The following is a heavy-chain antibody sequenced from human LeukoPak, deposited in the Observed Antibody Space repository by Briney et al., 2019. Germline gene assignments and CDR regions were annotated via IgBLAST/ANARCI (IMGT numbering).Heavy chain of an antibody. Sequence: SETLSLTCTVSGYSISSGYYWGWIRQPPGKGLEWIGSIYHSGSTYYNPSLKSRVSISVDTSKNQFSLKLSSVTAADTAVYYCARAGVPAAGYYFDYWGQGTMVTVSS. J-gene: IGHJ4*02. D-gene: IGHD2-2*01. V-gene: IGHV4-38-2*02. CDR3: ARAGVPAAGYYFDY. CDR1: GYSISSGYY. CDR2: IYHSGST.